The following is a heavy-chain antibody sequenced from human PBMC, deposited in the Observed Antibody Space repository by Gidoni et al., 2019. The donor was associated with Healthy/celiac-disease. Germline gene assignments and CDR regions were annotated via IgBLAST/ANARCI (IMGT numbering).Heavy chain of an antibody. CDR3: TTHSGSYADFDY. J-gene: IGHJ4*02. V-gene: IGHV3-15*01. D-gene: IGHD1-26*01. CDR1: GFTFGNAW. Sequence: EVQLVESGGGLVKPGGALRLSCADSGFTFGNAWMSWVRQAPGKGLEWVGRINIKTDGGTTDYAAPVKGRFTISRDDSKNTLYLQMNSLKPEDTAVYYCTTHSGSYADFDYWGQGTLVTVSS. CDR2: INIKTDGGTT.